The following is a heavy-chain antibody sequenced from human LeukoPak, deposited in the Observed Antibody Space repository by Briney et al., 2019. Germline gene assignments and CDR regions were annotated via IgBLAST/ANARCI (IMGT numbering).Heavy chain of an antibody. CDR2: LNGDGTNI. CDR1: GFTFSNYW. Sequence: PGGSLRLSCVASGFTFSNYWMQWVRQVPGKGLVWVSRLNGDGTNIIYADSVKGRFTISRDNSKNTLYLQMNSLRAEDTAVYYCARGRLYSYGYLLIDPWGQGTLVTVSS. CDR3: ARGRLYSYGYLLIDP. V-gene: IGHV3-74*01. J-gene: IGHJ5*02. D-gene: IGHD5-18*01.